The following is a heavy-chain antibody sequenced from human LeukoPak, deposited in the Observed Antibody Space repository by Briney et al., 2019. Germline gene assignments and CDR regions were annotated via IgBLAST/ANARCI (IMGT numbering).Heavy chain of an antibody. D-gene: IGHD2-2*01. V-gene: IGHV4-34*01. CDR1: GGSFSGYY. Sequence: SETLSLTCAVYGGSFSGYYWSWIRQPPGKGLEWIGEINHSGSTNYNPSLKSRVTISVDTSKNQFSLKLSSVTAADTAVYYCARGGWVVVPAAMNSDSIDDAFDIWGQGTMVTVSS. J-gene: IGHJ3*02. CDR3: ARGGWVVVPAAMNSDSIDDAFDI. CDR2: INHSGST.